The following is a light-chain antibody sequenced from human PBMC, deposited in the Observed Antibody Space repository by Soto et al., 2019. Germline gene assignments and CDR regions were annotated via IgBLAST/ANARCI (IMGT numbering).Light chain of an antibody. CDR1: QSVSRN. J-gene: IGKJ5*01. CDR2: GVS. CDR3: QQYVQWPLIT. V-gene: IGKV3-15*01. Sequence: EIVMTQSPATLSVSPGERATLSCRASQSVSRNLLAWYQQKPGQAPRLLIHGVSTRATGIPARFSGSGSGTEFTLTISSLQSEDFAIYYCQQYVQWPLITFGQGTRLGLN.